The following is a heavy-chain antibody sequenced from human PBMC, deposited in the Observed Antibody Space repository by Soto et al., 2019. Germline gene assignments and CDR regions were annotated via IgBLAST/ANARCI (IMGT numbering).Heavy chain of an antibody. J-gene: IGHJ5*02. CDR3: AKDNYDYVWGTYRFDP. CDR2: ISGSGGST. Sequence: GGSLRLSCAVSGFTFSSYAMSWVRQTPGKGLEWVSTISGSGGSTYYADSVKGRFTISRDNFENTLYLQMNSLRADDTAVYYCAKDNYDYVWGTYRFDPWGQGTLVTVSS. CDR1: GFTFSSYA. D-gene: IGHD3-16*02. V-gene: IGHV3-23*01.